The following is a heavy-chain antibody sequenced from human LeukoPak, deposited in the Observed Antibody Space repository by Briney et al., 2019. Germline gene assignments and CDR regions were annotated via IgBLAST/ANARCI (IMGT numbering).Heavy chain of an antibody. CDR3: AREGGSIDWFDP. CDR2: MNPNSGNT. D-gene: IGHD3-16*01. Sequence: ASVRVSCKASGYTFTSYDINWVRQATGQGLEWMGWMNPNSGNTGYAQKFQGRVTMTRNTSISTAYMELSSLRSEDTAVYYCAREGGSIDWFDPWGQGTLVTVSS. J-gene: IGHJ5*02. CDR1: GYTFTSYD. V-gene: IGHV1-8*01.